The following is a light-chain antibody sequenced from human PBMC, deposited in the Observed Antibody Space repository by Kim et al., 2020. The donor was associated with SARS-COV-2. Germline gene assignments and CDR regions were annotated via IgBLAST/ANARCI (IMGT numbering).Light chain of an antibody. V-gene: IGLV3-21*04. CDR1: NIGSKS. Sequence: PGKTARITCGGNNIGSKSVHWYQQKPGQAPVLVIYYDSERPSGIPERFSGSNSGNTATLTISRVEAGDEADYYCQVWDSSSDHWVFGGGTQLTVL. CDR2: YDS. J-gene: IGLJ3*02. CDR3: QVWDSSSDHWV.